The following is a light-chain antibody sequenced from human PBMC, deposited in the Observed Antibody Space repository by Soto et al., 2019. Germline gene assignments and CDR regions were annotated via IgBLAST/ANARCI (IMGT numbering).Light chain of an antibody. J-gene: IGLJ1*01. CDR2: DAS. CDR3: QVWASTDEFFV. Sequence: PGQTARITCGGDKIGSKIVHWYRQRPGQAPVAVVFDASDRPSGIPDRISASRSGDTATLTISRVDAGDEADYYCQVWASTDEFFVFGSGTKVTVL. V-gene: IGLV3-21*02. CDR1: KIGSKI.